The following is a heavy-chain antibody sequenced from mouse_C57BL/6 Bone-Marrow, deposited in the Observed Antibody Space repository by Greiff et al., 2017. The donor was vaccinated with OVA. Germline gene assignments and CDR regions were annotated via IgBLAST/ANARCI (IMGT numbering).Heavy chain of an antibody. Sequence: VKLMESGAELVRPGTSVKVSCKASGYAFTNYLIEWVKQRPGQGLEWIGVINPGSGGTNYNEKFKGKATLTADKSSSTAYMQLSSLTSEDSPVYFCARSDTTVVARRYFDYWGQGTTLTVSS. D-gene: IGHD1-1*01. CDR3: ARSDTTVVARRYFDY. CDR1: GYAFTNYL. CDR2: INPGSGGT. V-gene: IGHV1-54*01. J-gene: IGHJ2*01.